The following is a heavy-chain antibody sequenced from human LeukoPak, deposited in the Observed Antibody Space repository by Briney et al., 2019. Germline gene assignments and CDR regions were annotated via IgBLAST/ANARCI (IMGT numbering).Heavy chain of an antibody. V-gene: IGHV6-1*01. CDR1: GDSVSSNSAA. D-gene: IGHD6-13*01. CDR3: ARDRVAAAGRDWFDH. CDR2: TYYRSKWYN. Sequence: SQTLSLTCAVSGDSVSSNSAAWNWIRQSPSRGLEWLGSTYYRSKWYNDYAVSVKSRITINPDTSKNQFSLQLNSVTPEDTAVYYCARDRVAAAGRDWFDHWGQGTLVTVSS. J-gene: IGHJ5*02.